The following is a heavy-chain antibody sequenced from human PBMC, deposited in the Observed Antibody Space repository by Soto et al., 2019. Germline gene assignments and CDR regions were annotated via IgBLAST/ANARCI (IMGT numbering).Heavy chain of an antibody. Sequence: PSETLSLTCTVSGGSISSYYWSWIRQPPGKGLEWIGYIYYSGSTNYNPSLKSRATISVDTSKNQFSLKLSSVTAADTAVYYCARDGAGVTTDGADDFDYWGRGTLVTVSS. CDR2: IYYSGST. CDR3: ARDGAGVTTDGADDFDY. CDR1: GGSISSYY. J-gene: IGHJ4*02. V-gene: IGHV4-59*01. D-gene: IGHD4-17*01.